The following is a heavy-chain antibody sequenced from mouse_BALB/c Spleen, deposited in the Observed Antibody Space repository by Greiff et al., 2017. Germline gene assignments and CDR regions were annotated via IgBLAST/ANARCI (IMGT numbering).Heavy chain of an antibody. CDR1: GFTFTDYY. J-gene: IGHJ4*01. CDR3: ARDWVYYYAMDY. Sequence: EVKVVESGGGLVQPGGSLRLSCATSGFTFTDYYMSWVRQPPGKALEWLGFIRNKANGYTTEYSASVKGRFTISRDNSQSILYLQMNTLRAEDSATYYCARDWVYYYAMDYWGQGTSVTVSS. CDR2: IRNKANGYTT. V-gene: IGHV7-3*02.